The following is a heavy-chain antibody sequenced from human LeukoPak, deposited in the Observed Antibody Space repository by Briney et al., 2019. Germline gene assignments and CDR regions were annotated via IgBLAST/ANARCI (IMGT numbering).Heavy chain of an antibody. CDR1: GYTFSYFV. CDR2: ISAYNGNT. J-gene: IGHJ4*02. D-gene: IGHD1-1*01. V-gene: IGHV1-18*01. CDR3: ARGLDAASGLANFDY. Sequence: ASVKVSCKASGYTFSYFVLNWVRQAPGQGLEWRGWISAYNGNTNYAQKSEGRLSLTTDTATSTVYMELRNLTSDDTAVYFCARGLDAASGLANFDYWGQGTLITVSS.